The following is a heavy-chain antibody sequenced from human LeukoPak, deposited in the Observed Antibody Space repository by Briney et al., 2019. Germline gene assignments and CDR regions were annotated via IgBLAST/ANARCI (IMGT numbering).Heavy chain of an antibody. CDR1: GFTFSSYW. J-gene: IGHJ6*03. CDR3: AKEGYDILTGYRGGDYYYYMDV. D-gene: IGHD3-9*01. V-gene: IGHV3-74*01. Sequence: GGSLRLSCAASGFTFSSYWMHWVRQAPGKGLVWVSRINTDGSSTSYADSVKGRFTISRDNAKNTLYLQMNSLRAEDTAVYYCAKEGYDILTGYRGGDYYYYMDVWGKGTTVTVSS. CDR2: INTDGSST.